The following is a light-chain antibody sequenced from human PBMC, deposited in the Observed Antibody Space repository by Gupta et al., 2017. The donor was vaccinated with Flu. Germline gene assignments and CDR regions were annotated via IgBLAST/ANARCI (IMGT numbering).Light chain of an antibody. CDR1: QSVCGKY. J-gene: IGKJ1*01. CDR3: HQYGRSPWT. CDR2: DAS. V-gene: IGKV3-20*01. Sequence: GTLSLSPGERATPSCWASQSVCGKYLAWFQQKSGQTPRLLIYDASFRATGIPDRFIGSGSETEFTLTINKLEPEDFAVYYCHQYGRSPWTVGQGTXLEIK.